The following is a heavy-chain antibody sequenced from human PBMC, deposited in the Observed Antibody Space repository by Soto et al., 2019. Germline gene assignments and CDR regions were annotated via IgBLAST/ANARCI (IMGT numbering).Heavy chain of an antibody. J-gene: IGHJ6*04. CDR3: RRDHQTLVNDYSHYYGMDV. CDR1: GYSFTNSG. V-gene: IGHV1-18*01. Sequence: ASVKVSCKTSGYSFTNSGITWVRQAPGKGLEWMGVISPYNVNTNYAEKIQGRGTMTTDTSTRTAYMELSSLTSDDTAVYYCRRDHQTLVNDYSHYYGMDVWGKGTTVT. D-gene: IGHD3-16*01. CDR2: ISPYNVNT.